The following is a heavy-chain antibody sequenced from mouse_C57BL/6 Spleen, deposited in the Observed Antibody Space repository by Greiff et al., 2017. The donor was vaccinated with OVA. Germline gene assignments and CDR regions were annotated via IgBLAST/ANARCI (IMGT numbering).Heavy chain of an antibody. V-gene: IGHV5-17*01. CDR2: ISSGSSTI. J-gene: IGHJ3*01. CDR3: AGYQGWFAY. Sequence: DVMLVESGGGLVKPGGSLKLSCAASGFTFSDYGMHWVRQAPEQGLEWVAYISSGSSTIYYADKVKGRFTISRDNSKNTLLLQMASRRSEDTAMYYCAGYQGWFAYWGQGTLVTVSA. CDR1: GFTFSDYG. D-gene: IGHD5-1-1*01.